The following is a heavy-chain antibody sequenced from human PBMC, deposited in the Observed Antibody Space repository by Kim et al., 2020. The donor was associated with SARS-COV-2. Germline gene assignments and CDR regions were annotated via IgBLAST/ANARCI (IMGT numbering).Heavy chain of an antibody. J-gene: IGHJ5*02. D-gene: IGHD2-2*01. CDR2: IIPIFGTA. CDR3: ARIGCSSTSCYRKYGFDP. V-gene: IGHV1-69*13. Sequence: SVKVSCKASGGTFSSYAISWVRQAPGQGLEWMGGIIPIFGTANYAQKFQGRVTITADESTSTAYMELSSLRSEDTAVYYCARIGCSSTSCYRKYGFDPWGQGTLVTVSS. CDR1: GGTFSSYA.